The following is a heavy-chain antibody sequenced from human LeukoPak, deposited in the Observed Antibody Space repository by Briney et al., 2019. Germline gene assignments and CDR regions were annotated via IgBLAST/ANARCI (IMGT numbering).Heavy chain of an antibody. CDR2: IYSGDSDT. Sequence: GESLKISCKGSGYNFTSYWIGWVRQMPGKGLEWMGIIYSGDSDTRYSPSFQGQVTISADKSISTAYLQWSSLKASDTAMYYCARQRGIAVAGSQVDYWGQGALVTVSS. J-gene: IGHJ4*02. D-gene: IGHD6-19*01. CDR1: GYNFTSYW. CDR3: ARQRGIAVAGSQVDY. V-gene: IGHV5-51*01.